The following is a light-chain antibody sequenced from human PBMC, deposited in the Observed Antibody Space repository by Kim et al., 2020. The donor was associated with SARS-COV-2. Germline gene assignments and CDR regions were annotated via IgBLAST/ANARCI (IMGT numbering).Light chain of an antibody. J-gene: IGKJ4*01. CDR2: DAA. CDR3: QQRGSLPPALT. V-gene: IGKV3-11*01. Sequence: GEGATLSCRSSNNVDINLAWYQQTPGQPPRLLIYDAAICAAGIPDRFSGSGSGTDFTLTIGSLAPEDFAVYYWQQRGSLPPALTFGGGTKVDIK. CDR1: NNVDIN.